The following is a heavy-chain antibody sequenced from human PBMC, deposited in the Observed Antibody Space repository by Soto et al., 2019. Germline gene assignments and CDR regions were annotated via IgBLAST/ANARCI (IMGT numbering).Heavy chain of an antibody. J-gene: IGHJ4*02. CDR2: IWHDGSKK. CDR3: ASQAFDY. V-gene: IGHV3-33*01. Sequence: LRLSCAASGFTFSAYGLQWVRQAPGKGLEWLAFIWHDGSKKYYADSAGGRFTISRDNSKNTLYLQTTSLRAEDTAVYYCASQAFDYWGQGTLVTVSS. CDR1: GFTFSAYG.